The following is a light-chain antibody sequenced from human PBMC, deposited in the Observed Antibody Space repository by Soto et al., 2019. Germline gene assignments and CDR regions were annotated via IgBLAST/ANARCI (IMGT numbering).Light chain of an antibody. Sequence: DIQMTQSPSSLSASVGDRVTITCRASQSISSYLNWYQQKPGKAPKLLIYAASSLQSGVPSRFSGSGSGTDFTLTISSLQPADFATYYCKQSYSTPFTFGPGTKVDIK. CDR1: QSISSY. V-gene: IGKV1-39*01. CDR3: KQSYSTPFT. J-gene: IGKJ3*01. CDR2: AAS.